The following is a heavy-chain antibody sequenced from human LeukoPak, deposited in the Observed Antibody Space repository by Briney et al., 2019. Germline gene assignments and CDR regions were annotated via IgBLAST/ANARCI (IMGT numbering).Heavy chain of an antibody. J-gene: IGHJ4*02. CDR1: GNSFGDYY. V-gene: IGHV4-4*07. CDR3: ARERADSSGYYYGLRPYYFDY. CDR2: IYTSGST. D-gene: IGHD3-22*01. Sequence: SETLSLTCTVSGNSFGDYYWSWIRQPAGKGLEWIGRIYTSGSTTYNPSLKSRVTMSVDTSKNQFSLKLTSVTAADTAVYYCARERADSSGYYYGLRPYYFDYWGQGTLVTVSS.